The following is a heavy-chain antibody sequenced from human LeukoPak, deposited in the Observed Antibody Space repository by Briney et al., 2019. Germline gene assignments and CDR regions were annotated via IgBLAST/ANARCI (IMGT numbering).Heavy chain of an antibody. V-gene: IGHV1-46*01. Sequence: APVKVSCKASGYTFTSYYMHWVRQAPGQGLEWMGIINPSGGSTSYAQKFQGRVTMTRDTSTSTVYMELSSLRSEDTAVYYCARAVYYYDSSGYYGHDYWGQGTLVTVSS. CDR3: ARAVYYYDSSGYYGHDY. CDR1: GYTFTSYY. J-gene: IGHJ4*02. CDR2: INPSGGST. D-gene: IGHD3-22*01.